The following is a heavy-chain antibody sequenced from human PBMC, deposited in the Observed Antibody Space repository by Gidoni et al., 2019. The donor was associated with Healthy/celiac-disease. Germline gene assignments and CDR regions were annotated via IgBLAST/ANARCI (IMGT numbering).Heavy chain of an antibody. CDR2: INHSGST. V-gene: IGHV4-34*01. CDR3: ARTGYCSSTSCYALNWFDP. D-gene: IGHD2-2*01. CDR1: GGSLSGYY. Sequence: QVQLQQWGAGLLKPSETLSLTCAVYGGSLSGYYWSWSRQPPGKGLEWIGEINHSGSTNYNPSLKSRVTISVDTSKNQFSLKLSSVTAADTAVYYCARTGYCSSTSCYALNWFDPWGQGTLVTVSS. J-gene: IGHJ5*02.